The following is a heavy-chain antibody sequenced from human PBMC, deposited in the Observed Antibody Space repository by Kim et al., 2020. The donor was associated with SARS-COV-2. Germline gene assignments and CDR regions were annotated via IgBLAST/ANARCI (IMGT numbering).Heavy chain of an antibody. CDR1: GFTFSSYS. D-gene: IGHD3-10*01. CDR2: ISSSSSYI. V-gene: IGHV3-21*01. J-gene: IGHJ3*02. Sequence: GGSLRLSCAASGFTFSSYSMNWVRQAPGKGLEWVSSISSSSSYIYYADSVKGRFTISRDNAKNSLYLQMNSLRAEDTAVYYCVGYYGSGSYYGDIWGQGTMVTVSS. CDR3: VGYYGSGSYYGDI.